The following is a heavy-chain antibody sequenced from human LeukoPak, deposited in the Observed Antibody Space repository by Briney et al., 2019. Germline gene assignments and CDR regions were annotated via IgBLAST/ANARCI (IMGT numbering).Heavy chain of an antibody. CDR1: GFTFSSYA. CDR2: INHSGSP. V-gene: IGHV4-34*01. Sequence: GSLRLSCAASGFTFSSYAMSWVRQAPGKGLEWIGEINHSGSPNYNPSLKSRVTISLDTSKNQFSLKLNSVTAADTAIYYCARETSRGDYSPDFWGQGTLVTVSS. D-gene: IGHD4-17*01. J-gene: IGHJ4*02. CDR3: ARETSRGDYSPDF.